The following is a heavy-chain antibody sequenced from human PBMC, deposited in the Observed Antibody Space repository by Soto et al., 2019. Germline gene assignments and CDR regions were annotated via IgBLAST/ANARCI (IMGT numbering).Heavy chain of an antibody. CDR3: ARGMAEEQIFYYFDY. CDR1: GGSVSSGSYY. D-gene: IGHD3-9*01. V-gene: IGHV4-61*01. J-gene: IGHJ4*02. CDR2: IYYSVST. Sequence: SETLSLTCTVSGGSVSSGSYYWSWIRQPPGKGLEWIGYIYYSVSTNYNPSLKSRVTISVDTSKNQFSLKVSSVTAADTAVYYCARGMAEEQIFYYFDYWGQGALVTVSS.